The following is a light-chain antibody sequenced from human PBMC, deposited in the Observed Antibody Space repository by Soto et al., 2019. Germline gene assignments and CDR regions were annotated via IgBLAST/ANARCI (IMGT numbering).Light chain of an antibody. CDR3: QQSYSITWT. Sequence: DIQMTQSPSSLSASVGDRVTITCRASQGISTYLNWYQQKPGKAPKLLMYAASSLQSGVPSRFSGSGSETDFTLTISSLQPEDFATYSCQQSYSITWTFGQGTKVYIK. CDR1: QGISTY. CDR2: AAS. V-gene: IGKV1-39*01. J-gene: IGKJ1*01.